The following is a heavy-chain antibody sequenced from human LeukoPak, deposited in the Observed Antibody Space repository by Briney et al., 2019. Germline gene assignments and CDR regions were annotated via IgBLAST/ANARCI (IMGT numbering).Heavy chain of an antibody. J-gene: IGHJ4*02. V-gene: IGHV1-18*04. CDR2: ISPYNGNT. CDR3: ARVELRYFDWLVRVDY. CDR1: GYTFTRYG. D-gene: IGHD3-9*01. Sequence: ASVKVSCKASGYTFTRYGISWVRKAPGQGLEWMGWISPYNGNTNYAQKLQGRVTMTTDTSTSTAYMELRSLRSDDTAVYYCARVELRYFDWLVRVDYWGQGTLVTVSS.